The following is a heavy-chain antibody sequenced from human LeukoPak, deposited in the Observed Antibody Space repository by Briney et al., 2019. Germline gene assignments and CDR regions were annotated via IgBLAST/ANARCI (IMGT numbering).Heavy chain of an antibody. CDR1: GFTFSSYG. Sequence: GRSLRLSCAASGFTFSSYGMHWVRQAPGKGLEGVAVIWYDGSNKYYADPVKGRFTISRDNSKNTLYLQMNSLRAEDTAVYYCALAVAGTYFDYWGQGTLVTVSS. V-gene: IGHV3-33*01. CDR2: IWYDGSNK. CDR3: ALAVAGTYFDY. D-gene: IGHD6-19*01. J-gene: IGHJ4*02.